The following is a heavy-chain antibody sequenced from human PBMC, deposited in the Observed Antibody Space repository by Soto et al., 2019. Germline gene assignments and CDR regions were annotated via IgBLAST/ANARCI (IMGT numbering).Heavy chain of an antibody. D-gene: IGHD1-7*01. J-gene: IGHJ5*02. V-gene: IGHV3-23*01. CDR2: ISGSGEST. Sequence: EVHLLESGGGLVQPGEFLRLSCAASGFTFTSFAMSWVRQAPGKGLEWVSGISGSGESTYYDDSVKGRFTISRDNSKNALYLQMNSLRGDDTAVYYCAKGRGGVTGTTSWGQGTLVTVSS. CDR1: GFTFTSFA. CDR3: AKGRGGVTGTTS.